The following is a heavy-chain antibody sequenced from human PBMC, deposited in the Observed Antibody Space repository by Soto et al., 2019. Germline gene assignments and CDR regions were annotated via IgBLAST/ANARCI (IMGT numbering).Heavy chain of an antibody. Sequence: SETLSLTCTVSGGSISNYYWSWIRQPPGRGLEWIGHIYYSGSTNYNPSLKSRVTISVDTSKNQFSLKLSSVTAADTAVYYCARDNGYSYGYPLDHWGQGTLVTVSS. CDR1: GGSISNYY. CDR3: ARDNGYSYGYPLDH. J-gene: IGHJ4*02. CDR2: IYYSGST. D-gene: IGHD5-18*01. V-gene: IGHV4-59*01.